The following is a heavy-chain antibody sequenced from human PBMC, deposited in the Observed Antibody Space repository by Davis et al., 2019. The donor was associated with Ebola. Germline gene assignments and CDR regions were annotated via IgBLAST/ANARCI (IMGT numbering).Heavy chain of an antibody. Sequence: GESLKISCAASGFTFSSYWMSWVRQAPGKGLEWVSYISSSSSTIYYADSVKGRFTISRDNAKNSLYLQMNSLRDEDTAVYYCARVGTYYYDSSGYTNEAYYFDYWGQGTLVTVSS. J-gene: IGHJ4*02. D-gene: IGHD3-22*01. CDR2: ISSSSSTI. CDR3: ARVGTYYYDSSGYTNEAYYFDY. V-gene: IGHV3-48*02. CDR1: GFTFSSYW.